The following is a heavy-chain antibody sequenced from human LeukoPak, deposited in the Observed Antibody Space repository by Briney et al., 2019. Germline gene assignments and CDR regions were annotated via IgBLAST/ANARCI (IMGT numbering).Heavy chain of an antibody. V-gene: IGHV1-46*01. CDR2: INPSGGST. D-gene: IGHD3-22*01. CDR1: GYTFTSYY. Sequence: ASVKVSCKASGYTFTSYYMHWVRQAPGQGLEWMGIINPSGGSTSYAQKFQGRVTMTRDMSTSTAYMELRSLRSDDTAVYYCARDRAKKYYYDSSGQIPFDYWGQGTLVTVSS. CDR3: ARDRAKKYYYDSSGQIPFDY. J-gene: IGHJ4*02.